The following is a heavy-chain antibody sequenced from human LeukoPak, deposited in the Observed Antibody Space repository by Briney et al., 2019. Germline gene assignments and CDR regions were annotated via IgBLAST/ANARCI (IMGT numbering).Heavy chain of an antibody. V-gene: IGHV5-51*01. D-gene: IGHD6-13*01. Sequence: ASVKISCKGSGYSFTSYWIGWVRQMPGKGLEWMGIIYPGDSDTRYSPSFQGQVTISADKSFSTAYLQWSSLKASDTAMYYCARRDSSSWYPFDYWGQGTLVTVSS. CDR1: GYSFTSYW. CDR3: ARRDSSSWYPFDY. J-gene: IGHJ4*02. CDR2: IYPGDSDT.